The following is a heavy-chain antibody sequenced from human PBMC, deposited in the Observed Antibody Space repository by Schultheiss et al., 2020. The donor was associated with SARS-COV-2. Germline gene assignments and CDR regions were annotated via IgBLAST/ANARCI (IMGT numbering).Heavy chain of an antibody. CDR3: ARHQYSDDWYAFDY. Sequence: QTLSLTCTFSGFSLSTSGMRVSWIRQPPGKALEWLARIDWDDDKFYSTSLKTRLTISTDTSKNQVVLTMTNMDPVDTATYYCARHQYSDDWYAFDYWGQGALVTVSS. J-gene: IGHJ4*02. D-gene: IGHD3-9*01. V-gene: IGHV2-70*04. CDR2: IDWDDDK. CDR1: GFSLSTSGMR.